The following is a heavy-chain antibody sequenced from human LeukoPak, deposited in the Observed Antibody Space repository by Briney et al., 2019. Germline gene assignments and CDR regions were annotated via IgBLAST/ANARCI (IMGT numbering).Heavy chain of an antibody. CDR2: IYTSGST. J-gene: IGHJ4*02. CDR3: ARDRHTAYYSDSSGYGYFDY. Sequence: PSETLSLTCTVSGGSINSYFWSWIRQPAGKGLEWIGRIYTSGSTTYNPSLKSRVTMSVDTSKDQFSLKLSSVTAADTAVYYCARDRHTAYYSDSSGYGYFDYWDQGTLVTVSS. CDR1: GGSINSYF. D-gene: IGHD3-22*01. V-gene: IGHV4-4*07.